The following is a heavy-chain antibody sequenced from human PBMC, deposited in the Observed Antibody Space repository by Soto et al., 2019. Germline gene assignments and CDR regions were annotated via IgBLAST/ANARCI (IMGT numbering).Heavy chain of an antibody. D-gene: IGHD3-22*01. CDR3: AKAKVLIQKRGNWFDP. Sequence: PVGFLRLSCAASGFTFISYAMSWVRQAPGKGLEWVSAISGSGGSTYYADSVKGRFTISRDNSKNTLYLQMNSLRAEDTAVYYCAKAKVLIQKRGNWFDPWGQGTLVTVSS. J-gene: IGHJ5*02. CDR1: GFTFISYA. V-gene: IGHV3-23*01. CDR2: ISGSGGST.